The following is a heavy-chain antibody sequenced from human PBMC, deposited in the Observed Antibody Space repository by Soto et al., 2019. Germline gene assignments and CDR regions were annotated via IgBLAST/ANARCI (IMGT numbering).Heavy chain of an antibody. D-gene: IGHD3-3*01. Sequence: QITLNESGPTVVRPTETLTLTCRFSGFSLTTSGVGVGWMRQSPGKAPEWLALIYWDDDKRYSASLKSRLTITKDTSKNQVVLTVSDLDPTDKATYYCAHRVLRTVFGLVTTTAIYFDFWGQGTPVAVSS. CDR3: AHRVLRTVFGLVTTTAIYFDF. CDR1: GFSLTTSGVG. J-gene: IGHJ4*02. CDR2: IYWDDDK. V-gene: IGHV2-5*02.